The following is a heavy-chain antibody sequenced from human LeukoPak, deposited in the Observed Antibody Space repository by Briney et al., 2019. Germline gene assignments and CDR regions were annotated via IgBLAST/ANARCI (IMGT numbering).Heavy chain of an antibody. J-gene: IGHJ4*02. CDR3: AREGSSSWYDY. V-gene: IGHV3-11*05. Sequence: GGSLRLSCAASGFTFSDYYMSWIRRAPGKGLGWVSYISSSSSYTNYADSVKGRFTISRDNAKNSLYLQMNSLRAEDTAVYYCAREGSSSWYDYWGQGTLVTVSS. CDR2: ISSSSSYT. CDR1: GFTFSDYY. D-gene: IGHD6-13*01.